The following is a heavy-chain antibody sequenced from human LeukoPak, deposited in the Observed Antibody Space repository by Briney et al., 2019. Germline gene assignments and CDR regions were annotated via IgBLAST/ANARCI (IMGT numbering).Heavy chain of an antibody. V-gene: IGHV3-66*01. CDR1: GFTVSSNY. Sequence: GGSLRLSCAASGFTVSSNYMSWVRQAPGKGLEWVSVIYSGGSTYYADSVKGRFTISRDNSKNTLYLQMNSPRAEDTAVYYCARGEFAWIQGSYGLNVWGQGTTVTDSS. CDR3: ARGEFAWIQGSYGLNV. D-gene: IGHD5-18*01. J-gene: IGHJ6*02. CDR2: IYSGGST.